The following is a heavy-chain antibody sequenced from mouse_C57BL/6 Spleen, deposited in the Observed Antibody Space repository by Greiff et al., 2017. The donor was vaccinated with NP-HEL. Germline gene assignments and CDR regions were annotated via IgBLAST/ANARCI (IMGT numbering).Heavy chain of an antibody. Sequence: QVQLQQPGAELVKPGASVKLSCKASGYTFTSYWMHWVKQRPGQGLEWIGMIHPNSGGTNYNEKFKSKATLTVDKSSSTAYMQLSSLTSEDSAVYYCARGGTLAMDYWGQGTSVTVSS. CDR3: ARGGTLAMDY. V-gene: IGHV1-64*01. J-gene: IGHJ4*01. CDR2: IHPNSGGT. CDR1: GYTFTSYW. D-gene: IGHD4-1*01.